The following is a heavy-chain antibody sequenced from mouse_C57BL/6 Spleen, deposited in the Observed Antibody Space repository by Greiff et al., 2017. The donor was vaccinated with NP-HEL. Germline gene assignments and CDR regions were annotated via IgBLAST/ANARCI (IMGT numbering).Heavy chain of an antibody. Sequence: QVQLKQSGAELVKPGASVKISCKASGYAFSSYWMNWVKQRPGKGLEWIGQIYPGDGDTNYNGKFKGKATLTADKSSSTAYMQLSSLTSEDSAVYFCAREYDGNYLDYWGQGTTLTVSS. CDR2: IYPGDGDT. CDR3: AREYDGNYLDY. J-gene: IGHJ2*01. V-gene: IGHV1-80*01. D-gene: IGHD2-3*01. CDR1: GYAFSSYW.